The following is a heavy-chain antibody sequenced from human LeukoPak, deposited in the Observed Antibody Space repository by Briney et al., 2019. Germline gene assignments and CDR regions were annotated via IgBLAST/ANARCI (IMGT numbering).Heavy chain of an antibody. CDR2: INSDGSST. V-gene: IGHV3-74*01. J-gene: IGHJ4*02. Sequence: GGSLRLSCAASGFTFSSYWMHWVRQAPGKGLVWVSRINSDGSSTGYADSVKGRFTISRDNAKNTLYLQMNSLRAEDTAVYYCARAPYSSSWYETFGIDYWGQGTLVTVSS. CDR1: GFTFSSYW. CDR3: ARAPYSSSWYETFGIDY. D-gene: IGHD6-13*01.